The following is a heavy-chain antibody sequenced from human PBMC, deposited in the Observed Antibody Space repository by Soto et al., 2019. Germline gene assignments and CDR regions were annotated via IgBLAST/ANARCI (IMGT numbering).Heavy chain of an antibody. Sequence: WGSLRISCAPFPFTPSIHSMSWVRQAPGKGLEWVANIKQDGSAKYYVDSVKGRFTISRDNAKNSLYLQMNSLRPEDTAVYSCVKVFDYWGQGTMVTGSS. CDR2: IKQDGSAK. CDR1: PFTPSIHS. CDR3: VKVFDY. J-gene: IGHJ4*02. V-gene: IGHV3-7*01.